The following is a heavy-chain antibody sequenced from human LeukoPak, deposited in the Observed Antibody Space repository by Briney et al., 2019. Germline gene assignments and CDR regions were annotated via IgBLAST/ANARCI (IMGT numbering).Heavy chain of an antibody. D-gene: IGHD3-3*01. CDR2: ISAYNGNT. Sequence: VASVKVSCKASGYTFTSYGISWVRQAPGQGLEWMGWISAYNGNTNYAQKLQGRVTMTTDTSTSTAYMELRSLRSDDTAVYYCARVSDFWSGYSPGYFDYWGQGTLVTVSS. V-gene: IGHV1-18*01. CDR1: GYTFTSYG. J-gene: IGHJ4*02. CDR3: ARVSDFWSGYSPGYFDY.